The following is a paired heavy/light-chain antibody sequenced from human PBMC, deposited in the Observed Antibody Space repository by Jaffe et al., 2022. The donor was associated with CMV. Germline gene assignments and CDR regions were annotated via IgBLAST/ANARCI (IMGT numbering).Heavy chain of an antibody. J-gene: IGHJ4*02. CDR2: ISGSGGST. CDR3: AKSGAYYDILTGYYPFDY. Sequence: EVQLLESGGGLVQPGGSLRLSCAASGFTFSSYAMSWVRQAPGKGLEWVSAISGSGGSTYYADSVKGRFTISRDNSKNTLYLQMNSLRAEDTAVYYCAKSGAYYDILTGYYPFDYWGQGTLVTVSS. D-gene: IGHD3-9*01. V-gene: IGHV3-23*01. CDR1: GFTFSSYA.
Light chain of an antibody. CDR3: QQYNNWPRNT. Sequence: EIVMTQSPATLSVSPGERATLSCRASQSVSSNLAWYQQKPGQAPRLLIYGASTRATGIPARFSGSGSGTEFTLTISSLQSEDFAVYYCQQYNNWPRNTFGQGTKLEIK. CDR1: QSVSSN. CDR2: GAS. J-gene: IGKJ2*01. V-gene: IGKV3D-15*01.